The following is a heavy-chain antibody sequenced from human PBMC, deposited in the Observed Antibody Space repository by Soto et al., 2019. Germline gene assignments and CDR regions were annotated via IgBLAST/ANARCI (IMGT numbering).Heavy chain of an antibody. CDR1: GFTFDDYA. V-gene: IGHV3-9*01. CDR3: AKELGYCSGGSCYSFDH. J-gene: IGHJ4*02. D-gene: IGHD2-15*01. CDR2: ISWNSGSI. Sequence: EVQLVESGGGLVQPGRSLRLSCAASGFTFDDYAMHWVRQAPGKGLEWVSGISWNSGSIGYADSVKGRFTISRDNAKNSLYLQMNSLRAEDTALYYCAKELGYCSGGSCYSFDHWGQGTLVTVSS.